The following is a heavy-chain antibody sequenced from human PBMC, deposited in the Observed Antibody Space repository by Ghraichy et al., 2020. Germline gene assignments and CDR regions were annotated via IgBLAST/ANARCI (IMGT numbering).Heavy chain of an antibody. CDR3: ARHLDGNLNY. CDR1: GGSISSSSYY. Sequence: SETLSLTCTVSGGSISSSSYYWGWIRQPPGKGLEWIGSIYYSGSTYYNPSLKSRVTISVDTSKNQFSLKLSSVTAADTAVYYCARHLDGNLNYWGQGTLVTVSS. D-gene: IGHD4-23*01. V-gene: IGHV4-39*01. CDR2: IYYSGST. J-gene: IGHJ4*02.